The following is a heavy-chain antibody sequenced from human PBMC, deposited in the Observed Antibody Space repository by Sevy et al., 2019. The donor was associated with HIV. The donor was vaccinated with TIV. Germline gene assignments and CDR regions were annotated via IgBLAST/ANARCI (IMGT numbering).Heavy chain of an antibody. CDR3: AKDRSYYNYYYYYGMDV. V-gene: IGHV3-30*18. Sequence: GGSLRLSCAASGFTFSSYVMHWVRQAPGKGLEWVAVISYDGSNKYYADSVKGRFTISRDNSKNTLYLQMNSLRAEDTAVYYCAKDRSYYNYYYYYGMDVWGQGTTVTVSS. D-gene: IGHD3-10*01. CDR1: GFTFSSYV. J-gene: IGHJ6*02. CDR2: ISYDGSNK.